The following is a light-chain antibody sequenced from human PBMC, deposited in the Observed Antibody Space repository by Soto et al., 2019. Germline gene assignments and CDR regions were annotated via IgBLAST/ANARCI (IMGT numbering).Light chain of an antibody. J-gene: IGKJ3*01. CDR1: QSISSY. CDR2: AAS. Sequence: IPMTQSPSSLSASVGEIVTITCRASQSISSYLNWYQQKPGQAPKLLIYAASSLQSGVPSRFSGSGSGTYFTLTSSSLQPEDFATYYCQQSYSTPPFTFGPGTKVDIK. V-gene: IGKV1-39*01. CDR3: QQSYSTPPFT.